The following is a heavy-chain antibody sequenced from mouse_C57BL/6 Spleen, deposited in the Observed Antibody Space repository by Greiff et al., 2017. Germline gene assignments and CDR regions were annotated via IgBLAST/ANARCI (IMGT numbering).Heavy chain of an antibody. V-gene: IGHV2-9*01. CDR3: AKHERDGSSYGYAMDY. J-gene: IGHJ4*01. CDR1: GFSLTSYG. Sequence: VNVVESGPGLVAPSQSLSITCTVSGFSLTSYGVDWVRQPPGKGLEWLGVIWGGGSTNYNSALMSRLSISKDNSKSQVFLKMNSLQTDDTAMYYCAKHERDGSSYGYAMDYWGQGTSVTVSS. D-gene: IGHD1-1*01. CDR2: IWGGGST.